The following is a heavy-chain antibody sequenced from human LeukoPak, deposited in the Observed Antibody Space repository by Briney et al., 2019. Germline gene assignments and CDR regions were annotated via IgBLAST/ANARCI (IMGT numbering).Heavy chain of an antibody. J-gene: IGHJ4*02. CDR3: AKDLLSGREDY. V-gene: IGHV3-30-3*01. CDR2: ISYDGSNK. D-gene: IGHD2-15*01. Sequence: GGSLRLSCAASGFTFSSYAMHWVRQAPGKGLEWVAVISYDGSNKYYADSVKGRFTISRDNSKNTLYLQMNSLRAEDTAVYYCAKDLLSGREDYWGQGTLVTVSS. CDR1: GFTFSSYA.